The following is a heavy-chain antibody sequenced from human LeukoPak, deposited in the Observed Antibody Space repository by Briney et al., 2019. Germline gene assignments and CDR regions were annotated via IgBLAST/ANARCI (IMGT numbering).Heavy chain of an antibody. Sequence: ASVKVSCKASVYTFTDYYMHWVRQAPGQGLEWMGWIDPNTGGTNYAQKFQGRVTMTRDTSISTAYMEVSRLRSDDTAVYYCARDPRGGGDNYWGQGTLVTVSS. CDR1: VYTFTDYY. D-gene: IGHD2-21*02. CDR2: IDPNTGGT. CDR3: ARDPRGGGDNY. V-gene: IGHV1-2*02. J-gene: IGHJ4*02.